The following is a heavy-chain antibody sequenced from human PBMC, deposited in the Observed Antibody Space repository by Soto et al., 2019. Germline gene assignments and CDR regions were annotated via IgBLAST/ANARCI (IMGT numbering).Heavy chain of an antibody. CDR3: ARACPEPDYNNYFGTED. CDR1: GFTYSTSA. CDR2: ISYDGSNK. V-gene: IGHV3-30-3*01. Sequence: GGSLRLSCASSGFTYSTSAMHWVRQAPGKGLEWVAVISYDGSNKYYADSVKGRFTISRDNSETTLYLQMNSLRADDTVVYYCARACPEPDYNNYFGTEDWGQG. J-gene: IGHJ6*01.